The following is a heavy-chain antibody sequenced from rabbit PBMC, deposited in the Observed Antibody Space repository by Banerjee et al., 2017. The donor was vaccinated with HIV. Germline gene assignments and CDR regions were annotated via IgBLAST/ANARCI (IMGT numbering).Heavy chain of an antibody. Sequence: QSLEESGGDLAKPGASLTLTCTASGFSFSSSNYMGLVRQAPGEGLEWIACIYAGSSGSTCSASWANGRFAFSNASAAAVPGQRSILTAAATTAYFWARRTYDDYGYAYGVFNLWGPPSLVSVS. CDR3: ARRTYDDYGYAYGVFNL. CDR2: IYAGSSGST. CDR1: GFSFSSSNY. D-gene: IGHD6-1*01. J-gene: IGHJ4*01. V-gene: IGHV1S40*01.